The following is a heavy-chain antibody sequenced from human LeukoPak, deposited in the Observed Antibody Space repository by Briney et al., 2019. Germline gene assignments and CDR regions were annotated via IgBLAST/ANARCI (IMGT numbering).Heavy chain of an antibody. CDR1: GYTLTELS. D-gene: IGHD1-1*01. V-gene: IGHV1-24*01. CDR3: ATVGSRANWNDVASWFDP. CDR2: FDPEDGET. J-gene: IGHJ5*02. Sequence: ASVKVSCKVSGYTLTELSMHWVRQAPGKGLEWMGGFDPEDGETIYAQKFQGGVTMTEDTSTDTAYMELSSLRSEDTAVYYCATVGSRANWNDVASWFDPWGQGTLVTVSS.